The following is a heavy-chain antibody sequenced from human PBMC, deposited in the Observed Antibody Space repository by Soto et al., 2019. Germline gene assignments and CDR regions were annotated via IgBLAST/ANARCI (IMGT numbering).Heavy chain of an antibody. CDR3: AKDFLSGDI. CDR1: GLNCNNNE. CDR2: ISSSGSTM. V-gene: IGHV3-48*02. Sequence: GSLTLTSIYPGLNCNNNEMNWVRQAPGKGLEWIAYISSSGSTMLYADSVKGRFTISRDNAKRSMYLQMTRLRDEDSAVYYCAKDFLSGDIWGQGTL. D-gene: IGHD3-10*01. J-gene: IGHJ4*02.